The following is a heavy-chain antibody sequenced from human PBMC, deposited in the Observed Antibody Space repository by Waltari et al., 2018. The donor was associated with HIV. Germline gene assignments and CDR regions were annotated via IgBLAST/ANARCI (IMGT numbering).Heavy chain of an antibody. CDR1: GSRFPKYG. Sequence: QVRLVQSGAEVKKPGASVKVSCKAYGSRFPKYGYSWVRQAPGQGLEWMGWIHILTGNTDSAEKFQGRITMTRDTFTNTIYIELTTLKSDDSAIYYCVRDLSPMGKSGWYDSWGQGTVVTVSS. D-gene: IGHD6-19*01. V-gene: IGHV1-18*04. CDR2: IHILTGNT. J-gene: IGHJ1*01. CDR3: VRDLSPMGKSGWYDS.